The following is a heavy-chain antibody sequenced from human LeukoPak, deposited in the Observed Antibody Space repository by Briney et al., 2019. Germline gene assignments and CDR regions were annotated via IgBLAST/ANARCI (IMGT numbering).Heavy chain of an antibody. CDR3: ARDYGGSSPFDY. Sequence: PGGSLRLSCAASGFTFSSYEMNWVRQAPGKGLEWVPYISSSGSTIYYADSVKGRFTISRDNAKNSLYLQMNSLRAEDTAVYYCARDYGGSSPFDYWGQGTLVTVSS. J-gene: IGHJ4*02. V-gene: IGHV3-48*03. CDR2: ISSSGSTI. D-gene: IGHD4-23*01. CDR1: GFTFSSYE.